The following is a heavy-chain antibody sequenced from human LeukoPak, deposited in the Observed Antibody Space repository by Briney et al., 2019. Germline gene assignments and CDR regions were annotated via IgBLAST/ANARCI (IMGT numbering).Heavy chain of an antibody. D-gene: IGHD4/OR15-4a*01. V-gene: IGHV3-30*02. CDR2: IRYDGSNK. Sequence: GGSLRLSCAASGFTFSSYGIHWVRQAPGKGLEWVAFIRYDGSNKYYSDSVKGRFTISRDNSKNTLYLQMNSLRAEDTAVYYCARRAGAYSHPYDYWGQETLVTVSS. J-gene: IGHJ4*02. CDR3: ARRAGAYSHPYDY. CDR1: GFTFSSYG.